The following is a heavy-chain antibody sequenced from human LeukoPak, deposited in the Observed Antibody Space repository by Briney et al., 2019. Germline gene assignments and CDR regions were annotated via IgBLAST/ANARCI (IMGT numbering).Heavy chain of an antibody. V-gene: IGHV3-23*01. Sequence: GGSLRLSCAASGFTFSSYAMSWVRQAPGKGLEWVSAISGSGGSTYYADSVKGRFTISRDNSRNTLYLQMNSLRAEDTAVYYCAKHTSITYAHFDYWGQGTLVTVSS. CDR3: AKHTSITYAHFDY. D-gene: IGHD2-2*01. CDR1: GFTFSSYA. J-gene: IGHJ4*02. CDR2: ISGSGGST.